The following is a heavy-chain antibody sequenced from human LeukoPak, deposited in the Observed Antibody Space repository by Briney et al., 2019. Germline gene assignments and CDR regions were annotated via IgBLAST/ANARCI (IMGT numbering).Heavy chain of an antibody. CDR2: ISGSGGST. V-gene: IGHV3-23*01. CDR3: AKDPLRYFDWLLGEAFDI. Sequence: GSLRLSCAASGFTFSSYAMSWVRQAPGKGLAWVSAISGSGGSTYYADSVRGRFTISRDNSKNTLYLQMNSLRAEDTAVYYCAKDPLRYFDWLLGEAFDIWGQGTMVTVSS. D-gene: IGHD3-9*01. CDR1: GFTFSSYA. J-gene: IGHJ3*02.